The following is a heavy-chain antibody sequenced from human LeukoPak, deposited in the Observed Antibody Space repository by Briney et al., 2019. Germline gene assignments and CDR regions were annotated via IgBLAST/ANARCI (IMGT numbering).Heavy chain of an antibody. CDR3: ARDKFYSSSYFDY. D-gene: IGHD6-13*01. Sequence: PGRSLRLSCAASGFTFSNYAMHWVRQAPGKGLEWVAVISYDGNNKYYADSVKGRFTISRDNSKNTLYLQMNSLRAEDTAVYYCARDKFYSSSYFDYWGQGTLVTASS. V-gene: IGHV3-30*04. CDR1: GFTFSNYA. CDR2: ISYDGNNK. J-gene: IGHJ4*02.